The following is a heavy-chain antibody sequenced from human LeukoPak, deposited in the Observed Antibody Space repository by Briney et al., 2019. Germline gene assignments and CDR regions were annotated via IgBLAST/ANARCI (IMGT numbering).Heavy chain of an antibody. CDR1: GYTFTSYD. CDR2: MNPNSGNT. CDR3: ARGIWDGYYYGSAYYFDY. Sequence: AASVKVSCKASGYTFTSYDINWVRQATGQGLEWMGWMNPNSGNTGYAQKFQGRVTMTRNTSISTAYMELSSLRSEDTAVYYCARGIWDGYYYGSAYYFDYWGQGTLVTVSS. V-gene: IGHV1-8*01. D-gene: IGHD3-10*01. J-gene: IGHJ4*02.